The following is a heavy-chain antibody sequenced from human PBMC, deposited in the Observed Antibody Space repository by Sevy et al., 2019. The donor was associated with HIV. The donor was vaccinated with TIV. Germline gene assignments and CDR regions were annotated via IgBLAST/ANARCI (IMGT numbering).Heavy chain of an antibody. J-gene: IGHJ5*02. CDR2: INESGIT. D-gene: IGHD2-2*01. V-gene: IGHV4-34*01. CDR3: ARSPPVVGGPGAPSWFDP. Sequence: SETLSLTCAVHDGSFSGYYWNWIRQLPGKGLEWIGEINESGITYYNPSLKSRVTISVDTSKKQFSLKLNSVTAVDSAVYFCARSPPVVGGPGAPSWFDPWGQGTLVTVSS. CDR1: DGSFSGYY.